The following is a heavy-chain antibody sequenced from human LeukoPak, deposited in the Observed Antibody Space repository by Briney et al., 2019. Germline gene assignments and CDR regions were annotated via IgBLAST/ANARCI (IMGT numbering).Heavy chain of an antibody. CDR3: ARYCGSCSLVDYIYYMDV. CDR1: GFTFSSYS. CDR2: ISSSSGYI. D-gene: IGHD2-15*01. V-gene: IGHV3-21*01. J-gene: IGHJ6*03. Sequence: GGSLRLSCAASGFTFSSYSMNWVGQATGKGLAWVSSISSSSGYIYYADSVKGRFTISRDNTKNSLYLQMNSLRAEDTPVYYCARYCGSCSLVDYIYYMDVWGKGTTVTVSS.